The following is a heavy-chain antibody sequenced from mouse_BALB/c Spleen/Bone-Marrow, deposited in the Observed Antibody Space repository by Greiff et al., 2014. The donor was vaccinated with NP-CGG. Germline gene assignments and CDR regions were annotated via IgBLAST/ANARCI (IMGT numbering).Heavy chain of an antibody. CDR1: GYAFSLYW. V-gene: IGHV1-80*01. CDR2: IYPGDDDT. CDR3: ARGGISIDY. Sequence: VQVVESGAELVRPGSSVKISCKASGYAFSLYWVNWVKQRPGQGLEWIGQIYPGDDDTDYNGKFKGKATLTADRSSSTAYMQLGSLTSEDSAVYFCARGGISIDYWGHGTTLTVSS. J-gene: IGHJ2*01.